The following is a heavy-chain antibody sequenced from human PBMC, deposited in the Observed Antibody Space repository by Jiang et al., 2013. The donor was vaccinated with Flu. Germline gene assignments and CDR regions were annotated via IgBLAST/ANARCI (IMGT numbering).Heavy chain of an antibody. V-gene: IGHV7-4-1*02. CDR2: INTNTGNP. CDR1: GYTFTSYA. D-gene: IGHD3-10*01. CDR3: ARDQGLQSYYYGSGSYLGY. Sequence: QSGSELKKPGASVKVSCKASGYTFTSYAMNWVRQAPGQGLEWMGWINTNTGNPTYAQGFTGRFVFSLDTSVSTAYLQISSLKAEDTAMYYCARDQGLQSYYYGSGSYLGYWGQGTLVTVSS. J-gene: IGHJ4*02.